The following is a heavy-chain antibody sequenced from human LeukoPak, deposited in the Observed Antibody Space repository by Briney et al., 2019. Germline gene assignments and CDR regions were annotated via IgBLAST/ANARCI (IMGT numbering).Heavy chain of an antibody. Sequence: PGGSLRLSCAASGFTFSGSAMHWVRQASGKGLEWVGRIRSKANSYATAYAASVKGRFTISRDDSKNTAYLQMNSLKTEDTAVYYCTRRGYYYMDVWGKETTVTVSS. V-gene: IGHV3-73*01. J-gene: IGHJ6*03. CDR2: IRSKANSYAT. CDR3: TRRGYYYMDV. CDR1: GFTFSGSA.